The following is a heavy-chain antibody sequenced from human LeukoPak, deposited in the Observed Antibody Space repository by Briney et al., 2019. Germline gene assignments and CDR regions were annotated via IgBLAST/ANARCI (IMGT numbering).Heavy chain of an antibody. CDR2: FDPEDGET. Sequence: ASVKVSCKVSGYTLTELSMHWVRQAPGKGLEWMGGFDPEDGETIYAQKFQGRVTMTEDTSTDTAYMELSSLRSEDTAVYYCATGTSYCSGGSCSWYYFDYWGQGTLVTVSS. J-gene: IGHJ4*02. CDR1: GYTLTELS. D-gene: IGHD2-15*01. CDR3: ATGTSYCSGGSCSWYYFDY. V-gene: IGHV1-24*01.